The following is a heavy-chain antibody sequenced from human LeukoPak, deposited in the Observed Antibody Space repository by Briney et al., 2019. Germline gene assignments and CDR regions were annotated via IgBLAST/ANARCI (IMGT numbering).Heavy chain of an antibody. V-gene: IGHV3-21*06. Sequence: GGSLRLSCAASGFTFSSYSMNWVRQAPGKGLEWVSSISGSSYYIYYADSVKGRFTISRDNAKNSVYLQMNSLRAEDTAVYYCARDAPAGEKPEYFFDYWGQGTLVTVSS. J-gene: IGHJ4*02. CDR2: ISGSSYYI. CDR1: GFTFSSYS. CDR3: ARDAPAGEKPEYFFDY.